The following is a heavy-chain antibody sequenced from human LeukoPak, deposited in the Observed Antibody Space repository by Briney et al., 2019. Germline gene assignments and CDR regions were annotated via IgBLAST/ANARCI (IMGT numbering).Heavy chain of an antibody. CDR3: ARARYGGHYYFDY. V-gene: IGHV1-2*02. J-gene: IGHJ4*02. D-gene: IGHD4-23*01. Sequence: ASVKVSCKASGYTFTGYYMHWVRQAPGQGLEWMGWINPNSGGTNYAQKFQGRVTMTRDTSISTAYMELSRLRSDDTAVYYCARARYGGHYYFDYWDQGTLVTVSS. CDR2: INPNSGGT. CDR1: GYTFTGYY.